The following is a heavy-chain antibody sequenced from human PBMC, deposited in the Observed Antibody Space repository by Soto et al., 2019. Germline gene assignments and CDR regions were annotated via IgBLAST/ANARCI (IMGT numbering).Heavy chain of an antibody. CDR1: GYTFTSYD. D-gene: IGHD3-16*01. V-gene: IGHV1-8*01. J-gene: IGHJ6*02. Sequence: QVQLVQSGAEVKKPGASVKVSCKASGYTFTSYDINWVRQATGQGLEWMGWMNTNSANTGYAQKFQGRVTMTRNTSLSTADMELSSLRSEAAAVYYWAREGARGMDVWGQGTTVTVSS. CDR3: AREGARGMDV. CDR2: MNTNSANT.